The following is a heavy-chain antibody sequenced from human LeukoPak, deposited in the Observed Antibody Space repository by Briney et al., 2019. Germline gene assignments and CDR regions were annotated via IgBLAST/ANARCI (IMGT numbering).Heavy chain of an antibody. V-gene: IGHV3-21*01. CDR2: ISSSSSYI. CDR3: ERDRTDSTGYYSYHDAFDI. J-gene: IGHJ3*02. CDR1: GFTFSSYS. Sequence: GGSLRLSCAASGFTFSSYSMNWVRQAPGKGLEWVSSISSSSSYIYYADSVKRRFTISRDNAKNSLYLQMNSLRAEEKAVYYCERDRTDSTGYYSYHDAFDIWGQGTMVTVSS. D-gene: IGHD3-22*01.